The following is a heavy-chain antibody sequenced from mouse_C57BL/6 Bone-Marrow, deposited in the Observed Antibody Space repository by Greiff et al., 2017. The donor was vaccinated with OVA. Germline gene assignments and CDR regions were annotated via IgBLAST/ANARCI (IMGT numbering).Heavy chain of an antibody. J-gene: IGHJ3*01. Sequence: VQLQQSGAELVRPGASVKLSCTASGFNIKDDYMHWVKQRPEQGLEWIGWIDPENGDTEYASKFQGKATITADTSSNTAYLQLSSLTSEDTAVYYCTTGYGKSSWFAYWGQGTLVTVSA. D-gene: IGHD2-1*01. CDR3: TTGYGKSSWFAY. CDR2: IDPENGDT. V-gene: IGHV14-4*01. CDR1: GFNIKDDY.